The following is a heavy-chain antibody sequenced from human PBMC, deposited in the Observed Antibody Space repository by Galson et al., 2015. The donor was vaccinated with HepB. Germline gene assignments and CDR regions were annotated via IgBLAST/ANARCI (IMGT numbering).Heavy chain of an antibody. CDR1: GFTFSAYN. Sequence: SLRLSCAASGFTFSAYNMHWVRQAPVKGPEWLAIISPDGSRTFYADSVRGQFTISRDNSKNTLFLQVDGLRPEDTAMYYCARDFEWNFDLWGQGTLVTVSS. CDR2: ISPDGSRT. J-gene: IGHJ4*02. D-gene: IGHD3-9*01. CDR3: ARDFEWNFDL. V-gene: IGHV3-30-3*01.